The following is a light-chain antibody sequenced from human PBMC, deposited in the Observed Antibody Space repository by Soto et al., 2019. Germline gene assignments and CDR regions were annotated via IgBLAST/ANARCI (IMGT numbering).Light chain of an antibody. CDR3: QQSHSIPWT. Sequence: IQMTQSPSSLSASVGDRVTITCRASQSISSNLNWYQQKPGKAPKLLIYAASNLQSGVPSTFSGSGSGTDFTLTISSLQPEDFATYYCQQSHSIPWTFGQGTKVDI. CDR1: QSISSN. CDR2: AAS. J-gene: IGKJ1*01. V-gene: IGKV1-39*01.